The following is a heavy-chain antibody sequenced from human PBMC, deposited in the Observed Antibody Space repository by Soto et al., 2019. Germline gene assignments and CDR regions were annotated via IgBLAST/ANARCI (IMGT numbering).Heavy chain of an antibody. D-gene: IGHD3-10*01. CDR3: ARDYYGSGSVAY. Sequence: QVQLVQSGAEVKKPGSSVKVSCKASGGTFSSYTISWVRQAPGQGLEWMGRIIPIRGIANYAQKFQGRVTSXPXXATSPAYMELSSLRAADTAVYYWARDYYGSGSVAYWGRGTLVTVSS. CDR1: GGTFSSYT. CDR2: IIPIRGIA. J-gene: IGHJ4*02. V-gene: IGHV1-69*02.